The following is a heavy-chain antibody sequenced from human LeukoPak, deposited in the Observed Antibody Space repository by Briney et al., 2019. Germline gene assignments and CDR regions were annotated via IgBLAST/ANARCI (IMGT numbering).Heavy chain of an antibody. J-gene: IGHJ6*03. CDR2: MKPDGTEK. CDR1: GFTFSNYW. Sequence: GGSLRLSCAASGFTFSNYWMSWVRQAPGKGLEWVANMKPDGTEKYYVDSVKGRFTISRDNAKNSLYLQMSSLRADDTAVYYCARRYMDVWGKGTTVTVSS. V-gene: IGHV3-7*01. CDR3: ARRYMDV.